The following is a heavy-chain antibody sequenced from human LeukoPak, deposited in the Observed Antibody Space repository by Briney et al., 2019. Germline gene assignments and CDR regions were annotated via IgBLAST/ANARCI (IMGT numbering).Heavy chain of an antibody. J-gene: IGHJ3*02. CDR1: GYPISSGYY. CDR2: IYHSGST. Sequence: PSETLSLTCTVSGYPISSGYYWGWIRQPPGKGLEWIGSIYHSGSTYYNPSLKSRVTISVDTSKNQFSLKLSSVTAADTAVYYCARVSSGPDAFDIWGQGTMVTVSS. CDR3: ARVSSGPDAFDI. D-gene: IGHD3-22*01. V-gene: IGHV4-38-2*02.